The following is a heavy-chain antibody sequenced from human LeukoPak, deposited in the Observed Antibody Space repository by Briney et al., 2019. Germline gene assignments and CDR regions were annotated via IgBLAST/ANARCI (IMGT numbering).Heavy chain of an antibody. CDR2: IIPIFGTA. CDR1: GYTFTSYG. D-gene: IGHD3-22*01. V-gene: IGHV1-69*05. J-gene: IGHJ6*03. Sequence: GASVKVSCKAAGYTFTSYGISWLRQAPGQGLEWMGRIIPIFGTANYAQKFQGRVTITTDESTSTAYMELSSLRSEDTAVYYCARVLSSGYYYGYYYYMDVWGKGTTVTVSS. CDR3: ARVLSSGYYYGYYYYMDV.